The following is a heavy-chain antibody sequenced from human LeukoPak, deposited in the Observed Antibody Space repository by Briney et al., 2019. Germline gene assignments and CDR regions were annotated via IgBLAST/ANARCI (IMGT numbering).Heavy chain of an antibody. Sequence: ASVKVSCKASGYTFTSYGISWVRQATGQGLEWMGWMNPHTGHTGYAQKFQGRVTFTRNTSISTAFMDLGSLMSEDTAVYYCARGDFWSGYSNYYYMDVWGKGTTVTVSS. CDR1: GYTFTSYG. CDR3: ARGDFWSGYSNYYYMDV. J-gene: IGHJ6*03. D-gene: IGHD3-3*01. CDR2: MNPHTGHT. V-gene: IGHV1-8*03.